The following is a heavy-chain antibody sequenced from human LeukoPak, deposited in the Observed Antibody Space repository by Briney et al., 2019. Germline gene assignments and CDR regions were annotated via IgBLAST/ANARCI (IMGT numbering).Heavy chain of an antibody. CDR1: GVTFSSYA. V-gene: IGHV3-23*01. CDR3: AKEKYYDILTGYLDV. Sequence: GGSLRLSCAASGVTFSSYAMSWVRQAPGKGLEWVSAISGSGGSTYYADSVKGRFTISRDNSKNTLYLQMNSLRAEDTAVYYCAKEKYYDILTGYLDVWGQGTTVTVSS. J-gene: IGHJ6*02. CDR2: ISGSGGST. D-gene: IGHD3-9*01.